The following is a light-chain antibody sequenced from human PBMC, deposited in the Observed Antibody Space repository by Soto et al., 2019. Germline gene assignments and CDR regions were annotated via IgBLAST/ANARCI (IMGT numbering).Light chain of an antibody. CDR3: CSYAGSSTFV. V-gene: IGLV2-23*02. Sequence: QSVLTQPASVSGSPGQSITIPCTGTSSYVGSYNLVSWYQQHPGKAPKLMIYEVSKRPSGVSNRFSGSKSGNTASLTISGLQAEDEADYYCCSYAGSSTFVFGTGTKVTVL. CDR1: SSYVGSYNL. CDR2: EVS. J-gene: IGLJ1*01.